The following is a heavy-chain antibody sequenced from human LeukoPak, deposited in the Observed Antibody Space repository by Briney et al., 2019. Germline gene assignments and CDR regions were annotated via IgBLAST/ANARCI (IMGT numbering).Heavy chain of an antibody. Sequence: PGRSLRLSCAASGFTFDDYAMHWVRQAPGKGLEWVSGISWNSGSIGYADSVKGRFTISRDNAKNSLYLQMNSLRAEDTAVYYCAKSLEFFGAFDIWGQGTMVTVSS. CDR3: AKSLEFFGAFDI. J-gene: IGHJ3*02. D-gene: IGHD3-10*01. CDR1: GFTFDDYA. V-gene: IGHV3-9*01. CDR2: ISWNSGSI.